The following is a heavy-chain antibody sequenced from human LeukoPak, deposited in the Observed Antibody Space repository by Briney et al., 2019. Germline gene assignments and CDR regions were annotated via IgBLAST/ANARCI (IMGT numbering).Heavy chain of an antibody. D-gene: IGHD3-16*01. CDR2: ISYDGSNK. CDR3: ARDMGPWGVRVPLDY. Sequence: GRSLRLSCAASGFTFSSYAMHWGRQAPGQGLGWVAVISYDGSNKYYADSVKGRFTISRDNSKNTLYLQMNSLRAEDTAVYYCARDMGPWGVRVPLDYWGQGTLVTVSS. V-gene: IGHV3-30-3*01. CDR1: GFTFSSYA. J-gene: IGHJ4*02.